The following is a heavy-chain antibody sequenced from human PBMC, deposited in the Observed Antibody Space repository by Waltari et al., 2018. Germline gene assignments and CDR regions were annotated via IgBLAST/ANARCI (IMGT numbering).Heavy chain of an antibody. CDR3: ARDVTIFGVVYYYYMDV. V-gene: IGHV1-69*13. Sequence: QVQLVQSGAEVKKPGSSVKVSCKASGGTFSSYAISWVRQAPGQGLEWMGRIRPIFGTANYAQEFQGRVTITADKSTSTAYMELSSLRSEDTAVYYCARDVTIFGVVYYYYMDVWGKGTTVTISS. D-gene: IGHD3-3*01. CDR1: GGTFSSYA. J-gene: IGHJ6*03. CDR2: IRPIFGTA.